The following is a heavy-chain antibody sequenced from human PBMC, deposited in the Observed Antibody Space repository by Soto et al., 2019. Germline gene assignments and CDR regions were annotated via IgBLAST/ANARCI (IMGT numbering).Heavy chain of an antibody. CDR3: THRPSGWFLFDY. D-gene: IGHD6-19*01. J-gene: IGHJ4*02. Sequence: QITLKESGPTLVKPTQTLTLTCTFSGFSLSTSGVGVGWIRQSPGKALQWLALIYWNGDTRYNPSLKTRLTIPKDPSNIHVVLTLTNIDIVDTAKYFSTHRPSGWFLFDYWGQETLVTVSS. CDR1: GFSLSTSGVG. V-gene: IGHV2-5*01. CDR2: IYWNGDT.